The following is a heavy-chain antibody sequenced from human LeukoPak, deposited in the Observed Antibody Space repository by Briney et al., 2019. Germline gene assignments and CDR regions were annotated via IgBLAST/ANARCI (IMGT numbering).Heavy chain of an antibody. CDR2: INPNSGDT. Sequence: EASVKVSCKASGYTFPGYYMHWVRQAPGQGLEWMGWINPNSGDTKYSQKFQGRVTMTRDTSISTAYMELSRLRSDDTAVYYCATQRGSYLWGTDFDYWGQGTLVTVSS. J-gene: IGHJ4*02. CDR1: GYTFPGYY. V-gene: IGHV1-2*02. D-gene: IGHD3-16*01. CDR3: ATQRGSYLWGTDFDY.